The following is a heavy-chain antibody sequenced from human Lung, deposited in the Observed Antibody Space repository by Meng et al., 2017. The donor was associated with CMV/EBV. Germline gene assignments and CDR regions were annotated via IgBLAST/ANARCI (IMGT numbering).Heavy chain of an antibody. V-gene: IGHV1-2*06. J-gene: IGHJ4*01. D-gene: IGHD6-19*01. CDR1: GCAFSGFY. CDR2: VNPVSDDT. CDR3: AKSSDNGWSS. Sequence: QVQLVQSGAEVKRPGASVKISCQASGCAFSGFYMNWARQAPGHGLEWLGRVNPVSDDTHYAQKFVGRLTVTRGATINTAFMELTSLRPDDTAVYYCAKSSDNGWSSWGPGTLVTVSS.